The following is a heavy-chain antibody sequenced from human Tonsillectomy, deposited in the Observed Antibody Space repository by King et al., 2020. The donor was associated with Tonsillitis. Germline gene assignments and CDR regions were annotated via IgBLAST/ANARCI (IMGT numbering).Heavy chain of an antibody. CDR1: GFTFSSYA. D-gene: IGHD3-22*01. CDR3: AKDWGSKGVVITHDAFDI. CDR2: ISGSGGST. Sequence: VQLVESGGGLVQPGGSLRLSCAASGFTFSSYAMSWVRQAPGKGLEWVSAISGSGGSTYYADFVKGRFTISRDNSKNTLYLQMNSLGAEDTAVYFCAKDWGSKGVVITHDAFDIWGQGTMVTVSS. V-gene: IGHV3-23*04. J-gene: IGHJ3*02.